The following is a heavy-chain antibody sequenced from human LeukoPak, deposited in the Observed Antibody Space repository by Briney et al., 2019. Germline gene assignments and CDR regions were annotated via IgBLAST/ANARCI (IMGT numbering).Heavy chain of an antibody. CDR3: ATLSDRNFYYSYGLDV. CDR1: GFTLSTYE. J-gene: IGHJ6*02. D-gene: IGHD1-14*01. Sequence: GGSLRLSCAASGFTLSTYEMNWVRQAPGKGLEWVAYIGRYGVTTYYADSVKGRFTISGDNAKNSLNLQMNSLRAEDTAVYYCATLSDRNFYYSYGLDVWGQGTTVTVSS. CDR2: IGRYGVTT. V-gene: IGHV3-48*03.